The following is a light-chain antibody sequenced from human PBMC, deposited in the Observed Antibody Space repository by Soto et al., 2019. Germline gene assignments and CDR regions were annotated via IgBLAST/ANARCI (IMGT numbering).Light chain of an antibody. CDR1: QSLNSW. CDR3: QQYNTYS. Sequence: DIQMTQSPSTLSASVGDRVSITCRASQSLNSWLAWYQQKPGKAPKLLIYKTSTLESGVPSRFSGSGSGTEFTLTISNLQPDVFATYYCQQYNTYSFGQGTKLEIK. CDR2: KTS. V-gene: IGKV1-5*03. J-gene: IGKJ2*01.